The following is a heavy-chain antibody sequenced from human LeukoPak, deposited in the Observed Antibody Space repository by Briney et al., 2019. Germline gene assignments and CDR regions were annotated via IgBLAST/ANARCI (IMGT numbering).Heavy chain of an antibody. CDR2: IIPIFGTA. V-gene: IGHV1-69*05. CDR3: ARDSAYYYDSSAIDY. Sequence: SVKVSCKASGGTFSSYAISWVRQAPGQGLEWMGRIIPIFGTANYAQKFQGRVTITTDESTSKAYMELSSLRSEDTAVYYCARDSAYYYDSSAIDYWGQGTLVTVSS. CDR1: GGTFSSYA. J-gene: IGHJ4*02. D-gene: IGHD3-22*01.